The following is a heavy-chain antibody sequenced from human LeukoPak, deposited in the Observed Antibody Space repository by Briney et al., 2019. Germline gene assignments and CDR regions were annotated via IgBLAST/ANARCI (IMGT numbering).Heavy chain of an antibody. CDR3: ARLSANSSAYFFDY. CDR1: GFTFRTFS. J-gene: IGHJ4*02. D-gene: IGHD3-22*01. V-gene: IGHV3-48*01. CDR2: ISGSSSTI. Sequence: PGGSLRLSCAASGFTFRTFSMNWVRQAPGKGLEWVSYISGSSSTIYYADSVKGRFTISRDTSKNTLYLQMNSLRAEDTAVYYCARLSANSSAYFFDYWGQGTLVTVSS.